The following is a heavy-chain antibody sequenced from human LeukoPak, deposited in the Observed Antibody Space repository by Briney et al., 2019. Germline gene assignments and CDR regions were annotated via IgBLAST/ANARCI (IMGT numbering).Heavy chain of an antibody. J-gene: IGHJ4*02. Sequence: SETLSLTCTVSGGSISSSSYYWSWIRQPPGKGLEWIGEINHSGSTNYNPSLKSRVTISVDTSKNQFSLKLSSATAADTAVYYCARGQGIAVAGTYFDYWGQGTLVTVSS. CDR3: ARGQGIAVAGTYFDY. D-gene: IGHD6-19*01. V-gene: IGHV4-39*07. CDR2: INHSGST. CDR1: GGSISSSSYY.